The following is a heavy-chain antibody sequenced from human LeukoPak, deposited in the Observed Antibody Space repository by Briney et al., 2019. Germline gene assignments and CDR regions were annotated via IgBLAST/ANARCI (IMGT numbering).Heavy chain of an antibody. Sequence: SETLSLTCTVSGGSISSDNYYWAWIRQPPGKGLEWIGSIYYGGGTYYNPSLKSRVTISVDTSKTQFSLKVRSVTAADTAVYYCARGGAYYYATTVKFDPWGQGTLVTVSS. J-gene: IGHJ5*02. CDR2: IYYGGGT. D-gene: IGHD3-10*01. CDR1: GGSISSDNYY. CDR3: ARGGAYYYATTVKFDP. V-gene: IGHV4-39*07.